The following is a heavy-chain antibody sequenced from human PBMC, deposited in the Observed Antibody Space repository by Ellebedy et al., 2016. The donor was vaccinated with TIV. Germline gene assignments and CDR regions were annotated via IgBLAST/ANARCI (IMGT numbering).Heavy chain of an antibody. CDR1: GFTFSSYG. CDR2: ISYDGSNK. CDR3: TRAPGGGSSHLIYYYYYYMDV. Sequence: GESLKISXAASGFTFSSYGMHWVRQAPGKGLEWVAVISYDGSNKYYADSVKGRFTISRDNSKNTLYLQMNSLKTEDTAVYYCTRAPGGGSSHLIYYYYYYMDVWGKGTTVTVSS. J-gene: IGHJ6*03. D-gene: IGHD6-6*01. V-gene: IGHV3-30*03.